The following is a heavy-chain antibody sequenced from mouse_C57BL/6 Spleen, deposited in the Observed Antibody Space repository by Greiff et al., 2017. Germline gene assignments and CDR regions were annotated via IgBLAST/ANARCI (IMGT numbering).Heavy chain of an antibody. CDR1: GFTFSSYA. D-gene: IGHD2-12*01. CDR3: TRDNPDNSFYAMDY. Sequence: EVQLVESGEGLVKPGGSLKLSCAASGFTFSSYAMSWVRQTPEKRLEWVAYISSGGDYIYYADTVKGRFTISRDNARNTLYLQMSSLKSEDTAMYYCTRDNPDNSFYAMDYWGQGTSVTVSS. V-gene: IGHV5-9-1*02. J-gene: IGHJ4*01. CDR2: ISSGGDYI.